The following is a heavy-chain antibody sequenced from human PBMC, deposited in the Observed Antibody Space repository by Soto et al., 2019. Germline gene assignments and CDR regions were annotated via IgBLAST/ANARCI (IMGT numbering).Heavy chain of an antibody. Sequence: QVQLVQSGAEVKKPGSSVKVSCKASGGTFSSCAISWVRQAPGQGLEWMGGIIPIFGTANYAQKFQGRVTITADESTSTAYMELSSLRSEDTAVYYCASMGRRTDILTGYYYWGQGTLVTVSS. CDR1: GGTFSSCA. CDR3: ASMGRRTDILTGYYY. CDR2: IIPIFGTA. J-gene: IGHJ4*02. V-gene: IGHV1-69*01. D-gene: IGHD3-9*01.